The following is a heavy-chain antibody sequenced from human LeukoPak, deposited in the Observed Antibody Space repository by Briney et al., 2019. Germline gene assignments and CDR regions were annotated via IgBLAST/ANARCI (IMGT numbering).Heavy chain of an antibody. Sequence: GGSLRLSCAASGFTFSSYAMSWVRQAPGKGLEWVSAISGSGGSTYYADSVKGRFTISRDNSKDTLYLQMNSLRAEDTAVYYCAKGGYSSGWRNYFDYWGQGTLVTVSS. J-gene: IGHJ4*02. CDR1: GFTFSSYA. CDR3: AKGGYSSGWRNYFDY. V-gene: IGHV3-23*01. D-gene: IGHD6-19*01. CDR2: ISGSGGST.